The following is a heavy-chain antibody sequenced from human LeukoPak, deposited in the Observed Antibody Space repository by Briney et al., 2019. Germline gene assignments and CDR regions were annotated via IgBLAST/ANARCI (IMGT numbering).Heavy chain of an antibody. CDR1: GGSISSSSYY. CDR2: IYYSGST. Sequence: PSETLSLTCTVSGGSISSSSYYWGWIRQPQGKGLEWIGSIYYSGSTYYNPSLKSRVTISVDTSKNQFSLKLSSVTAADTAVYYCARGELDDYVWGSYRGPYYFDYWGQGTLVTVSS. CDR3: ARGELDDYVWGSYRGPYYFDY. V-gene: IGHV4-39*07. J-gene: IGHJ4*02. D-gene: IGHD3-16*02.